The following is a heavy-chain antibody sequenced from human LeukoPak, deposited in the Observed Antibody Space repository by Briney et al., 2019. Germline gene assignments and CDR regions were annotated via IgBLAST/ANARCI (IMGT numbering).Heavy chain of an antibody. Sequence: SQTLSLTCTVSGGSISSGSYYWSWIRQPAGKGLEWIGRIYTSGSTNYNPSLKSRVTISLDTSKNQFSLKLSSVTAADTAVYYCARSSITIFGVDKYYFDYWGQGTLVTVSS. CDR3: ARSSITIFGVDKYYFDY. J-gene: IGHJ4*02. V-gene: IGHV4-61*02. CDR2: IYTSGST. D-gene: IGHD3-3*01. CDR1: GGSISSGSYY.